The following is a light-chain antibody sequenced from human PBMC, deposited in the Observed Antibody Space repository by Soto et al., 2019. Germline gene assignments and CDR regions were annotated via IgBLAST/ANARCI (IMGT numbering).Light chain of an antibody. CDR3: QQYNNWLT. CDR2: GSS. V-gene: IGKV3-15*01. CDR1: QSVSSN. Sequence: EIVMMQSPAILSKYTRERATLSCRASQSVSSNLAWYQQKPGQAPRLLVYGSSTRATGIPARFSGSGSGTEFTLTISSLQSEDFAVYYCQQYNNWLTFGGGTKVDIK. J-gene: IGKJ4*01.